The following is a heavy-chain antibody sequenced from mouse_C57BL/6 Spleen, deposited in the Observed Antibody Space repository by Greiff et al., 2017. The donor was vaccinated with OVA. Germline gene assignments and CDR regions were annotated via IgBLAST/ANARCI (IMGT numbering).Heavy chain of an antibody. D-gene: IGHD2-4*01. CDR2: ISYDGSN. V-gene: IGHV3-6*01. CDR3: ARADYDFAY. Sequence: ESGPGLVKPSQSLSLTCSVTGYSITSGYYWNWIRQFPGNKLEWMGYISYDGSNNYNPSLKNRISITRDTSKNQFFLKLNSVTTEDTATYYCARADYDFAYWGQGTLVTVSA. CDR1: GYSITSGYY. J-gene: IGHJ3*01.